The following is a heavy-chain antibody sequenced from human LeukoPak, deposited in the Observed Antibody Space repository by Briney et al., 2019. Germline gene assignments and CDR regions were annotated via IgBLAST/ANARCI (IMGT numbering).Heavy chain of an antibody. Sequence: GGSLRLSCAASGFTFSNYWMSWVRQAPEKGLEWVANIKEDGSEKYYVESVEGRFTISRDNAKTSLYLQMNSLRADDTAVYYCARDSDSSGWLDYYMDVWGKGTTVTISS. J-gene: IGHJ6*03. D-gene: IGHD6-19*01. CDR2: IKEDGSEK. CDR3: ARDSDSSGWLDYYMDV. V-gene: IGHV3-7*01. CDR1: GFTFSNYW.